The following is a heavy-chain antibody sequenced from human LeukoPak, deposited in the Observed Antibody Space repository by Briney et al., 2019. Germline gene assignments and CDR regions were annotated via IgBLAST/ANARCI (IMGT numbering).Heavy chain of an antibody. CDR2: ISWNSGSI. CDR3: AKDIGMGYCSGGSCYYGGVDY. V-gene: IGHV3-9*01. Sequence: PGRSLRLSCAASGFTFDDYAMHWVRQAPGKGLEWVSGISWNSGSIGCADSVKGRFTISRDNAKNSLYLQMNSLRAEDTALYYCAKDIGMGYCSGGSCYYGGVDYWGQGTLVTVSS. D-gene: IGHD2-15*01. CDR1: GFTFDDYA. J-gene: IGHJ4*02.